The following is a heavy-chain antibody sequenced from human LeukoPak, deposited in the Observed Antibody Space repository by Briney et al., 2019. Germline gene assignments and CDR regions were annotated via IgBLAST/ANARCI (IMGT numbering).Heavy chain of an antibody. CDR3: ATDGAVAGTAYPEY. V-gene: IGHV1-2*02. D-gene: IGHD6-19*01. Sequence: ASVKVSCKASGYTFTGYYIHWVRQAPGQGLEWMGWINPNSGDTKYAQKFQGRVTMTRDTSISTAYMELSSLTSDDTALYYCATDGAVAGTAYPEYWGQGTLVTVSS. CDR2: INPNSGDT. J-gene: IGHJ4*02. CDR1: GYTFTGYY.